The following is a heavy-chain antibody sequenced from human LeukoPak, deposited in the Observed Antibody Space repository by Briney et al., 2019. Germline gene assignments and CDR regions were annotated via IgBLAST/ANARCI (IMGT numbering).Heavy chain of an antibody. CDR2: ISSSGSTX. J-gene: IGHJ4*02. V-gene: IGHV3-11*04. D-gene: IGHD3-22*01. CDR3: XRDLNYYXSS. CDR1: GFTFSDYY. Sequence: GGSLRLSCAASGFTFSDYYMSWMRQAPGKGLEWVSYISSSGSTXYXADSVKGRFTISRDNSKNTLYLQMNSLRAEDTAVYYXXRDLNYYXSSWGQGTLVTVSS.